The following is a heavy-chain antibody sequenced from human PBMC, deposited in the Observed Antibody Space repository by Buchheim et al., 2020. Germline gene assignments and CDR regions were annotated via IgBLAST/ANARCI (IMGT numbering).Heavy chain of an antibody. V-gene: IGHV3-13*01. J-gene: IGHJ6*02. D-gene: IGHD2-21*01. Sequence: EVQLVESGGGLEQPGGSLRLSCAASGFSFGYYDMHWVRQAAGKGLEWVSVIATGGDIHYSDSANGRFTISRDNVKSSLYLQMDSLRVGDTAVYYCVRGTLLWKGMDVWGQGTT. CDR2: IATGGDI. CDR1: GFSFGYYD. CDR3: VRGTLLWKGMDV.